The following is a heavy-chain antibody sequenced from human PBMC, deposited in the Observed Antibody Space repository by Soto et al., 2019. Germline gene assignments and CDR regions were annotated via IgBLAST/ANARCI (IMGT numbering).Heavy chain of an antibody. CDR1: GGPFNSYY. Sequence: QLHQWGAGLLTPSETLSLTCGAYGGPFNSYYWNWVRQPPGKGLEWIGQITPGGVTNYNPSRKRRLTLSIDTSSNVFSLRLTSVTAADTAVYFCAIRQAQGLNYWGQGTLVTVSS. J-gene: IGHJ4*02. CDR3: AIRQAQGLNY. CDR2: ITPGGVT. V-gene: IGHV4-34*01.